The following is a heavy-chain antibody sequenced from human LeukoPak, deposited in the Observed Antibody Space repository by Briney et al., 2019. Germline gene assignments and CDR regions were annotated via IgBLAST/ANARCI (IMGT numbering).Heavy chain of an antibody. V-gene: IGHV1-2*02. Sequence: ASVKVSCKASGGTFSSYAISWVRQAPGQGLEWMGWINPNSGGTNYAQKFQGRVTMTRDTSISTAYMELSRLRSDDTAVYYCARDLGVGSSRYYYYYYMDVWGKGTTVTVSS. J-gene: IGHJ6*03. D-gene: IGHD6-13*01. CDR2: INPNSGGT. CDR1: GGTFSSYA. CDR3: ARDLGVGSSRYYYYYYMDV.